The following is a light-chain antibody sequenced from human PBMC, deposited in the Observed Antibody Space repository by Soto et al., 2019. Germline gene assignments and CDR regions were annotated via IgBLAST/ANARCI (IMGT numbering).Light chain of an antibody. CDR1: SSDVGAYDY. CDR3: SSYTGNGISTVV. V-gene: IGLV2-8*01. Sequence: QSALTQPPSAPGSPGQSVTISCTGTSSDVGAYDYVSWFQQHPGRAPKLMIYEVSKRPSGVPDRFSGSKSGNTASLTVSGLQTEDEADYYCSSYTGNGISTVVVGGGTKLTVL. CDR2: EVS. J-gene: IGLJ2*01.